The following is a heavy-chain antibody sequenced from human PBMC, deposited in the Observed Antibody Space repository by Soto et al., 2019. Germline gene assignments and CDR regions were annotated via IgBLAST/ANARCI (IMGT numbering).Heavy chain of an antibody. D-gene: IGHD3-22*01. Sequence: GGSLRLSCSAPRITFSSYDMHWVRQGPGKGLECVSAIGTAGDTNYAGSVKGRFTISRENAKNSLYLQMNSLRAGDTAIYFCARAIGPTLFDYWGQGTLVTVSS. CDR2: IGTAGDT. CDR3: ARAIGPTLFDY. J-gene: IGHJ4*02. V-gene: IGHV3-13*04. CDR1: RITFSSYD.